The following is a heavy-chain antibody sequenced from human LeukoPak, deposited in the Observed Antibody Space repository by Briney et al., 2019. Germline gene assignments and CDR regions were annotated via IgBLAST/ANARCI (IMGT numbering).Heavy chain of an antibody. CDR1: GFTFSSYA. V-gene: IGHV3-23*01. CDR2: ISGSGGST. CDR3: AKSRDSSGYYFGLYY. D-gene: IGHD3-22*01. J-gene: IGHJ4*02. Sequence: GGSLRLSCAASGFTFSSYAMSWARQAPGKGLEWVSAISGSGGSTYYADSVKGRFTISRDNSKNTLYLQMNSLRAEDTAVYYCAKSRDSSGYYFGLYYWGQGTLVTVSS.